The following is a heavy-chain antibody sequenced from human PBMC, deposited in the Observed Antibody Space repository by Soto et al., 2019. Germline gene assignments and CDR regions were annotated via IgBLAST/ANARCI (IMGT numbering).Heavy chain of an antibody. CDR1: GVAIRSYF. V-gene: IGHV4-59*01. Sequence: SETLSRTCTVSGVAIRSYFWSWMRQPPGKGLEWIGSTYYTADTKYNPSLEIRATMSADPSKKHFSLRLGPVTAADTALYYCAGSKNRKFVFDYWGQGALVPV. J-gene: IGHJ4*02. CDR3: AGSKNRKFVFDY. CDR2: TYYTADT.